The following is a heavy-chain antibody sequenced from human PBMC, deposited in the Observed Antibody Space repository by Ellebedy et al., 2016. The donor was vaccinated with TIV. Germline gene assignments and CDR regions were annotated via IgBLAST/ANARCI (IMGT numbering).Heavy chain of an antibody. V-gene: IGHV4-59*06. J-gene: IGHJ4*02. CDR2: IYYTGST. Sequence: SETLSLXXTVSGGSISSYYWNWIRQHPGKGLEWIGHIYYTGSTYYNPSLKSRVTISVDTSKNQFSLRLNSVTAADTAIYYCASLCSSFSCSGAFDFWGQGILVTVSS. CDR3: ASLCSSFSCSGAFDF. D-gene: IGHD3-10*02. CDR1: GGSISSYY.